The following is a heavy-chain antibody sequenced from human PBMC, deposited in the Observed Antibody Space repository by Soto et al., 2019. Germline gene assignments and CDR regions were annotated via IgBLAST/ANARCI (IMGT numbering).Heavy chain of an antibody. CDR3: AKGSFIVVVPAVLDY. Sequence: QVQLVESGGGVVQPGRSLRLSCAASGFTFSSYGMHWVRQAPGKGLEWVAVISHGGSKKYYADSVKGRLTISRDSSKNTLYLQMNNLRAKDTAVYYCAKGSFIVVVPAVLDYWGQGTLVTVSS. CDR1: GFTFSSYG. V-gene: IGHV3-30*18. D-gene: IGHD2-2*01. CDR2: ISHGGSKK. J-gene: IGHJ4*02.